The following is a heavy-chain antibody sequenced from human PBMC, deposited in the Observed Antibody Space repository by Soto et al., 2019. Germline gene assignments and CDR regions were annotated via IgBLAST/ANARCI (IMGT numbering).Heavy chain of an antibody. CDR1: GFTFSSYA. V-gene: IGHV3-30-3*01. CDR2: IPYDGSNK. CDR3: ARGRVPEGRGLLLLDY. D-gene: IGHD3-22*01. J-gene: IGHJ4*02. Sequence: QVQLVESGGGVVQPGRSLRLSCAASGFTFSSYAMHWVRQAPGKGLEWVAVIPYDGSNKYYADSVKGRFTISRDNSKNTLYLQMNSLRAEDTAVYYCARGRVPEGRGLLLLDYWGQGTLVTVSS.